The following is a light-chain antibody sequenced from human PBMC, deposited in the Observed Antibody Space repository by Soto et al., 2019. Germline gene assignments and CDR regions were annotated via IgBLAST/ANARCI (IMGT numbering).Light chain of an antibody. CDR1: QSLLHSNGYNY. J-gene: IGKJ5*01. V-gene: IGKV2-28*01. Sequence: DIVMTQSPLSLPVTPGEPASISCRSSQSLLHSNGYNYLDWYLQKPGQSPQILIYLGSNRAAGVPDRFSGSGSGKDFTLKINRVEAEDVGVYYCMQALQTPITFGQGTRLEIK. CDR2: LGS. CDR3: MQALQTPIT.